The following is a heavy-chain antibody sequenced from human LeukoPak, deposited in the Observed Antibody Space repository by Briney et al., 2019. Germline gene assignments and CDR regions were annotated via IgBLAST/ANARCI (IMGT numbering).Heavy chain of an antibody. CDR1: GYTFTGYY. CDR3: ARGGQQLATYYYYYYYMDV. D-gene: IGHD6-13*01. V-gene: IGHV1-2*06. Sequence: AXXKVSCKASGYTFTGYYMHWVRQAPGQGLEWMGRINPNSGGTNYAQKFKGRVTMTRDKTISTAYMELSRLRYDDTAVYYCARGGQQLATYYYYYYYMDVWGKGTTVTVSS. J-gene: IGHJ6*03. CDR2: INPNSGGT.